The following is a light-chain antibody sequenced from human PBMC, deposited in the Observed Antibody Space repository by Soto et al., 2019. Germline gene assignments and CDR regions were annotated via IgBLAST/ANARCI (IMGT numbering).Light chain of an antibody. J-gene: IGKJ3*01. CDR1: QNISTY. Sequence: DIQMTQSPSSLSASVGDRVTITCRASQNISTYLNWYQQKPGKAPKLLIYAASRLQGGVPSRFSGSGSGTDFTLTIIGLQPEDLATYLCQKSYNIIFTVGPGTKQDIK. V-gene: IGKV1-39*01. CDR2: AAS. CDR3: QKSYNIIFT.